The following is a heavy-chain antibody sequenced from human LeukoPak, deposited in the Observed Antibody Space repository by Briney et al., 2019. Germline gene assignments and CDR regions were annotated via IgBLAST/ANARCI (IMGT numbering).Heavy chain of an antibody. CDR3: ARVPPRLAAAGTRGFAFDI. Sequence: SETLSLTCAVYGGSFSGYYWSSIRQPPGKGLEWIGEINHSGSTNYNPSLKSRVTISVDTSKNQFSLKLSSVTAADTAVYYCARVPPRLAAAGTRGFAFDIWGQGTMVTVSS. CDR2: INHSGST. V-gene: IGHV4-34*01. CDR1: GGSFSGYY. D-gene: IGHD6-13*01. J-gene: IGHJ3*02.